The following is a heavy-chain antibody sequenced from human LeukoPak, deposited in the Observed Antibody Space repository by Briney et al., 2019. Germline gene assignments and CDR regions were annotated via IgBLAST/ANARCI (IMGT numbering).Heavy chain of an antibody. J-gene: IGHJ4*02. V-gene: IGHV3-48*03. CDR2: IDTSGSIV. Sequence: QSGGSLRLSCVASGFIFSRYEMNWVRQAPGKGLEWVSYIDTSGSIVHYADSVKGRFTISRDNARNSLYLQMNSLRAEDTAVYYCARRGYYDTSGYLFDYWGQGTLVIVSS. CDR3: ARRGYYDTSGYLFDY. D-gene: IGHD3-22*01. CDR1: GFIFSRYE.